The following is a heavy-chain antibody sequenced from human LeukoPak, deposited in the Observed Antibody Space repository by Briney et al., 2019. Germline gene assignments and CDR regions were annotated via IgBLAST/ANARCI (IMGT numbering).Heavy chain of an antibody. CDR3: TTNYYDSSGKGY. CDR2: IKSKTDGGTT. CDR1: GFTFSNAW. D-gene: IGHD3-22*01. J-gene: IGHJ4*02. V-gene: IGHV3-15*01. Sequence: SGGSLRLSCAASGFTFSNAWMSWVRQAPGKGLEWVGCIKSKTDGGTTDYAAPVKGRFTISRDDSKNTLYLQMNSLKTEDTAVYYCTTNYYDSSGKGYWGQGTLVTVSS.